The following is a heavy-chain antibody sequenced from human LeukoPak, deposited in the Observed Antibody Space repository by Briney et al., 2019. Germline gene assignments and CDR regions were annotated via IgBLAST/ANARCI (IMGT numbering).Heavy chain of an antibody. CDR2: IKSDGSST. D-gene: IGHD2-15*01. Sequence: PGGSLRLSCAASGFTFSKYWMHWVRQAPGKGLVWVSRIKSDGSSTIYADSVKGRFTISRDNAKNTLYLQMNSLRAEDTAVYFCARDTSLYCSGGSCFSDYFDCWGQGTLVTVSS. J-gene: IGHJ4*02. V-gene: IGHV3-74*01. CDR3: ARDTSLYCSGGSCFSDYFDC. CDR1: GFTFSKYW.